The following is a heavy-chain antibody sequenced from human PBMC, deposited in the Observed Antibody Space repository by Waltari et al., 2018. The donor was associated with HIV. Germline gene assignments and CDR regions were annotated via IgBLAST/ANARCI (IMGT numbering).Heavy chain of an antibody. CDR3: ARLDILTGFPQYYFDY. CDR1: GGSINSRSFY. CDR2: IHYTGST. Sequence: QLQLQESGPGLLKPSETLSLSCTVSGGSINSRSFYWSWIRQPPGKGLEWIGNIHYTGSTYYNPSPKSLVTLSVDTSKNQLSLRLSSVTAADTAVYYCARLDILTGFPQYYFDYWGQGTLVTVSS. V-gene: IGHV4-39*01. J-gene: IGHJ4*02. D-gene: IGHD3-9*01.